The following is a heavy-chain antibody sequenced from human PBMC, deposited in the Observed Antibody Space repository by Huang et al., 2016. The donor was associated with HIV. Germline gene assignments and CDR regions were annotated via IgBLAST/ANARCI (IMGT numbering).Heavy chain of an antibody. Sequence: QLHLQQSGPGLVRPSETLSLICTVSGGSITSSNHYWGWIRQTPGKGLGWIGNFYYSGDAYYTPSLKNRVSISIDTSKSQFSLRLSSVIATDTAVYYCAGGEYGKNAYDIWGQGTVVTVSA. J-gene: IGHJ3*02. CDR3: AGGEYGKNAYDI. CDR1: GGSITSSNHY. CDR2: FYYSGDA. V-gene: IGHV4-39*01. D-gene: IGHD2-2*01.